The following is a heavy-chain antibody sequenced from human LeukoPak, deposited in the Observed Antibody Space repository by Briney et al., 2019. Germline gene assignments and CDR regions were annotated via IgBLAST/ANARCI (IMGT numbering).Heavy chain of an antibody. CDR3: ARERGHRIGGSYPFDY. CDR1: GYSISSGYY. V-gene: IGHV4-38-2*02. Sequence: PSETLSLTCTVSGYSISSGYYWGWIRQPPGKGLEWIGSIHHSGSTYYNPSLKSRVTISVDTSKNQFSLKLSSVTAADTAVYYCARERGHRIGGSYPFDYWGQGTLVTVSS. CDR2: IHHSGST. J-gene: IGHJ4*02. D-gene: IGHD1-26*01.